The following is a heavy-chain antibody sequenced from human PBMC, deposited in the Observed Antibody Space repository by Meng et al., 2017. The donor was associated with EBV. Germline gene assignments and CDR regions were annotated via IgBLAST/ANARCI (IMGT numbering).Heavy chain of an antibody. CDR3: ARERTGYYAEY. J-gene: IGHJ4*02. Sequence: QVPLVESGGGVVQPGRSLRLSCAASGFTFSGYAMHWVRQAPGKGLDWVAFISYDGSNEWYAGSVKGRFTISRDNSKNTLSLQMNSLRPEDTAIYYCARERTGYYAEYWGQGTLVTVSS. V-gene: IGHV3-30-3*01. CDR2: ISYDGSNE. CDR1: GFTFSGYA. D-gene: IGHD3/OR15-3a*01.